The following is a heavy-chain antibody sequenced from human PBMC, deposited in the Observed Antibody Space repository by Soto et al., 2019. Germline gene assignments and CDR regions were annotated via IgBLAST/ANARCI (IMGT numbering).Heavy chain of an antibody. D-gene: IGHD3-22*01. CDR3: VKEANPFINTLVVLIFDY. Sequence: QSGGSLRLSCSASGFTFSMHSMHWVRQTPGKALEYVSAISRDGRSTFYADSVKGRFTISRDNSKNTLYLRMNSLRSDDTAVYYCVKEANPFINTLVVLIFDYWGQGTQVTSPQ. V-gene: IGHV3-64D*08. CDR1: GFTFSMHS. J-gene: IGHJ4*02. CDR2: ISRDGRST.